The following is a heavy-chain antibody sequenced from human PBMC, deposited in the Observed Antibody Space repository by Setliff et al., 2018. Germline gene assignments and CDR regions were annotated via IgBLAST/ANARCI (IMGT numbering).Heavy chain of an antibody. Sequence: SVKVSCKASGGTFSSYAISWVRQAPGQGLEWMGGIIPILGTANYAQKFQGRVTITADESTSTAYMELSSLRSEDTAVYYCARDRPPRGDGYHFDIWGQGTMVTVSS. CDR3: ARDRPPRGDGYHFDI. V-gene: IGHV1-69*13. CDR2: IIPILGTA. J-gene: IGHJ3*02. D-gene: IGHD3-10*01. CDR1: GGTFSSYA.